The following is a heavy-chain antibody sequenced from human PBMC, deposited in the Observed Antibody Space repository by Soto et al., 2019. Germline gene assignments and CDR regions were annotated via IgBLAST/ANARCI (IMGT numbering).Heavy chain of an antibody. Sequence: ALVKVSCKASGYTFTGYYMDWVRQAPGQGLEWMGWINPNSGGTNYAQKFQGWVTMTRDTSISTAYMELSRLRCDDTAVYYCARDPVYSSSSPGDDAFDIWGQGTMVPVSS. V-gene: IGHV1-2*04. J-gene: IGHJ3*02. D-gene: IGHD6-6*01. CDR2: INPNSGGT. CDR1: GYTFTGYY. CDR3: ARDPVYSSSSPGDDAFDI.